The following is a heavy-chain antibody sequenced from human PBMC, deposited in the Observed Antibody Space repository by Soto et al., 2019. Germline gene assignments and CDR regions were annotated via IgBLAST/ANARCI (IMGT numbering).Heavy chain of an antibody. CDR2: IRSKANSYAT. CDR1: GFTFSGSA. Sequence: EVQLVESGGGLVQPGGSLKLSCAASGFTFSGSAMHWVRQASGKGLAWVGRIRSKANSYATAYAASVKGRFTISRDDSKNTAYLQMNSLKTEDTAVYYCTRYTSYCGGDCYSGGWYFDLWGRGTLVTVSS. D-gene: IGHD2-21*02. CDR3: TRYTSYCGGDCYSGGWYFDL. V-gene: IGHV3-73*02. J-gene: IGHJ2*01.